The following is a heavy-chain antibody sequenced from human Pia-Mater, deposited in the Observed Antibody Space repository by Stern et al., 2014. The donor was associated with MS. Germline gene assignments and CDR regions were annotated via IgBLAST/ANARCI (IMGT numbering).Heavy chain of an antibody. V-gene: IGHV3-21*01. D-gene: IGHD6-25*01. CDR2: ISTESSYI. J-gene: IGHJ4*02. CDR1: GFPFDTYT. Sequence: EVQLEESGGRLVKPGESLTLSCAASGFPFDTYTMHWVRQSPGRGLEWISSISTESSYINYADSVKGRFTISRDNANNSLYLQMNSLRPEDTVVYYCARRAGGLIAAGSLGYWGQGILVTVSS. CDR3: ARRAGGLIAAGSLGY.